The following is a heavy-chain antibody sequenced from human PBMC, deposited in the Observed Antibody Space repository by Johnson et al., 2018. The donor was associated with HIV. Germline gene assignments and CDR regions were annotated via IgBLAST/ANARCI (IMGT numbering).Heavy chain of an antibody. CDR1: GFTFSNAW. CDR3: TTDVPAAAPWDDAFDI. J-gene: IGHJ3*02. Sequence: VQLVESGGGLVKPGGSLRLSCAASGFTFSNAWMSWVRQAPGKGLEWVGRIKSKTDGGTTDYAAPVKGRFTISRDDSKNTLYLQMNSLKTEDTAVYYCTTDVPAAAPWDDAFDIWGQGTMVTVSS. D-gene: IGHD2-2*01. CDR2: IKSKTDGGTT. V-gene: IGHV3-15*01.